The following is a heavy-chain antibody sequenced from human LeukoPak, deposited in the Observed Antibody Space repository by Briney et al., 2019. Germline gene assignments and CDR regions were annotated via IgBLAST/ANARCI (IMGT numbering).Heavy chain of an antibody. CDR3: ARAVRAVADLDY. J-gene: IGHJ4*02. V-gene: IGHV3-21*01. D-gene: IGHD6-19*01. Sequence: GGSLRLSCAASGFTFSSYSMNWVRQAPGKGLEWVSSIGSSSSYIYYADSVKGRFTISRDNAKNTLYLQMNSLRAEDTAVYYCARAVRAVADLDYWGQGTLVTVSS. CDR2: IGSSSSYI. CDR1: GFTFSSYS.